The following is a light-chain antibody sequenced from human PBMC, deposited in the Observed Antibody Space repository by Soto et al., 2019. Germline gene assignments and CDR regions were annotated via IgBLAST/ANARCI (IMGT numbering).Light chain of an antibody. J-gene: IGLJ2*01. Sequence: QSVLTQPPSASGTPGQRVTISCSGSSSNIGSNYVYWYQQLPGTAPKLLIYSNNQRPSGVPDRFSGSKSGTSASLAISGLRSDDEADYYCAAWDDSLSGYVVFGGVTKLTVL. CDR1: SSNIGSNY. V-gene: IGLV1-47*01. CDR3: AAWDDSLSGYVV. CDR2: SNN.